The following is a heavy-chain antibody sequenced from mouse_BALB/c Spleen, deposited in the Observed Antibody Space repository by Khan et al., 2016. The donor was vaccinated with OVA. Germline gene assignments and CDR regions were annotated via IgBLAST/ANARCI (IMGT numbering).Heavy chain of an antibody. J-gene: IGHJ2*01. V-gene: IGHV1-7*01. CDR2: INPTSGYT. CDR1: GYTFTTYW. CDR3: TRDRMDY. Sequence: VELVESGAELAKPGDSVKMSCKASGYTFTTYWMHWVKQTPGQGLEWIGYINPTSGYTDYTEKFKGRTTFSEDRSSSTAYMQLSSLTSEDSSVYYGTRDRMDYWGQGTTLTVSS.